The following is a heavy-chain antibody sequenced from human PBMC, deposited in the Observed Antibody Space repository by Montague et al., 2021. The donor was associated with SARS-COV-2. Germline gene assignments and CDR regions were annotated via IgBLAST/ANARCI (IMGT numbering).Heavy chain of an antibody. CDR3: ASQVPDFWSGIDY. J-gene: IGHJ4*02. V-gene: IGHV4-59*01. CDR1: GGSISSYY. Sequence: SETLSLTCTVSGGSISSYYWSWIRQPPGKGLEWIGYIYYSGSTNHNPSHKSRITISVDTSKNQFSLKLSSVTAADTAVYYCASQVPDFWSGIDYWGQGTLVTVSS. CDR2: IYYSGST. D-gene: IGHD3-3*01.